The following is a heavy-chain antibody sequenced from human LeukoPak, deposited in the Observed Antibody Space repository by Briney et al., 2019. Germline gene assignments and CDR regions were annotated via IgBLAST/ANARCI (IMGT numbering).Heavy chain of an antibody. CDR3: ARAGITGIYYYYYYMDV. V-gene: IGHV3-74*01. D-gene: IGHD1-20*01. CDR2: INSDGSST. Sequence: GGSLRLSCAASGFTFSSYWMHWVRQAPGKGLVWVSRINSDGSSTSYADSAKGRFTISRDNAKNTLYLQMNSLRAEDTAVYYCARAGITGIYYYYYYMDVWGQGTLVTVSS. CDR1: GFTFSSYW. J-gene: IGHJ6*03.